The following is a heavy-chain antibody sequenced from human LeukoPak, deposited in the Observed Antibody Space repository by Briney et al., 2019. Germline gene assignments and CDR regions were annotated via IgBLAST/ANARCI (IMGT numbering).Heavy chain of an antibody. CDR1: GYTFTSYA. CDR3: ARGTAYYDILTGPTGWFDP. CDR2: INADNGNT. J-gene: IGHJ5*02. V-gene: IGHV1-3*01. Sequence: ASVKVSCKASGYTFTSYAMHWVRQAPGQRLEWMGWINADNGNTIYSQKFQGRVTITRDTSASIAYMELSSLRSEDTAVYYCARGTAYYDILTGPTGWFDPWGQGTLVTVSS. D-gene: IGHD3-9*01.